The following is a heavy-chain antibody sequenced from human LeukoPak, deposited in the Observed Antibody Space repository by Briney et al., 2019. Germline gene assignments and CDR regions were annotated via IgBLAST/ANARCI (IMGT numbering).Heavy chain of an antibody. Sequence: SKTLSLTCTVSGGSISSGDYYWSWIRQPPGKGLEWIGYIYYSGSTYYNPSLKSRVTISVDTSKNQFSLKLSSVTAADTAVYYCARDFGGSYFDYWGQGTLVTVSS. V-gene: IGHV4-30-4*08. CDR1: GGSISSGDYY. CDR3: ARDFGGSYFDY. CDR2: IYYSGST. D-gene: IGHD3-3*01. J-gene: IGHJ4*02.